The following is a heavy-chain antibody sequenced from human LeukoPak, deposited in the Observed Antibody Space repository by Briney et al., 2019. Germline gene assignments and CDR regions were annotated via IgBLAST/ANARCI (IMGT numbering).Heavy chain of an antibody. V-gene: IGHV4-59*01. Sequence: SETLSLTCTVSGGSISSYYWSWIRQPPGKGLEWIGHIYYSGSTNYNPSLKSRVTISVDTSKNQFSLKLSSVTAADTAVYYCARDAHPYGSGSYLFDYWGQGTLVTVSS. CDR3: ARDAHPYGSGSYLFDY. J-gene: IGHJ4*02. D-gene: IGHD3-10*01. CDR1: GGSISSYY. CDR2: IYYSGST.